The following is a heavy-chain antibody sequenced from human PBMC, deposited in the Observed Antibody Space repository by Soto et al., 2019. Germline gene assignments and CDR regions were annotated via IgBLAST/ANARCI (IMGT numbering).Heavy chain of an antibody. D-gene: IGHD6-19*01. J-gene: IGHJ4*02. CDR1: GDSINTYY. Sequence: SATRSLTCIVSGDSINTYYWSWIRQPPGKGLEWIGHIYYSGSTNYNTSLKSRVTISVDKSKNQFSLELTSMTAADTAVYYCARKAAVAQGPFDYWGRGTLVTVSS. CDR3: ARKAAVAQGPFDY. CDR2: IYYSGST. V-gene: IGHV4-59*01.